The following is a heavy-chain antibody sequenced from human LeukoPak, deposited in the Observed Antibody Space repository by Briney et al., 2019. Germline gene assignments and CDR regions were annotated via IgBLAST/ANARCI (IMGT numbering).Heavy chain of an antibody. CDR3: ARDQVLRYFDWASRGMDV. J-gene: IGHJ6*02. CDR2: INPNSGGT. Sequence: GASVKVSCKASGYTFTGYYMPWVRQAPGQGLEWMGWINPNSGGTNYAQKFQGRVTMTRDTSISTAYMELSRLRSDDTAVYYCARDQVLRYFDWASRGMDVWGQGTTVTVSS. V-gene: IGHV1-2*02. D-gene: IGHD3-9*01. CDR1: GYTFTGYY.